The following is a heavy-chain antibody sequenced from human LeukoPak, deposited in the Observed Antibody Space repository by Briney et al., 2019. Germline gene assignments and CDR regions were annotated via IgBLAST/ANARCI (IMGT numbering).Heavy chain of an antibody. J-gene: IGHJ4*02. D-gene: IGHD3-22*01. V-gene: IGHV3-23*01. CDR3: AKTPGYYDSSGYPNYYFDY. CDR1: GFTFSSNY. CDR2: ISGSGGST. Sequence: GGSLRLSCAASGFTFSSNYMSWVRQAPGKGLEWVSAISGSGGSTYYADSVKGRFTISRDNSKNTLYLQMNSLRAEDTAVYYCAKTPGYYDSSGYPNYYFDYWGQGTLVTVSS.